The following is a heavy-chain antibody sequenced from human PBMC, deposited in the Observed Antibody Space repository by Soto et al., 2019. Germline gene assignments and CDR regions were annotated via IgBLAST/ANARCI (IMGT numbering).Heavy chain of an antibody. V-gene: IGHV4-30-2*01. CDR1: GGYISSGGYS. J-gene: IGHJ5*02. CDR3: ARDSGYPRQGFDP. CDR2: IYHSGST. Sequence: SETLSVTCAVAGGYISSGGYSWSWIRQPPGKGLEWIGYIYHSGSTYYNPSLKSRVTISVDTSKNQFSLKLSSVTAADTAVYYCARDSGYPRQGFDPWGQGTLVTVSS. D-gene: IGHD6-13*01.